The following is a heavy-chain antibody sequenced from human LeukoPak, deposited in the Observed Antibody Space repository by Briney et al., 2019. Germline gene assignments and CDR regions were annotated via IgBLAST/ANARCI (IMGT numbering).Heavy chain of an antibody. V-gene: IGHV1-69*05. CDR3: ARDEGATYYDFWSGYYRGGSDY. J-gene: IGHJ4*02. CDR2: VTPIFGTA. CDR1: GGTFSRFT. Sequence: GASVKVSCKASGGTFSRFTISWVRQAPGQGFEWMGGVTPIFGTANFAQRFQGRVTMTTDTSTSTAYTELRSLRSDDTAVYYCARDEGATYYDFWSGYYRGGSDYWGQGTLVTVSS. D-gene: IGHD3-3*01.